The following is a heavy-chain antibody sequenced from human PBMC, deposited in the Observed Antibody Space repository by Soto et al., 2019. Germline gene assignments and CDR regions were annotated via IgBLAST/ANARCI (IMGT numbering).Heavy chain of an antibody. V-gene: IGHV2-5*02. CDR1: GFSLSTSGVG. J-gene: IGHJ6*02. CDR3: AHINPLLWPYGMDV. CDR2: MYWDHDK. Sequence: QITLKESGPTLVKPTQTLTLTCTFSGFSLSTSGVGVGWIRQPPGKALEWLALMYWDHDKRYSPSLKSRLTITKDASKNQVVLTMTHMDPVDTATYYCAHINPLLWPYGMDVWGQGTTVTVSS. D-gene: IGHD3-16*01.